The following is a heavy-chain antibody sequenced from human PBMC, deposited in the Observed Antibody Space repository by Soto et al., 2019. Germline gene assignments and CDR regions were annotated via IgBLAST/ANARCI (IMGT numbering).Heavy chain of an antibody. J-gene: IGHJ4*02. CDR2: ISSADSR. V-gene: IGHV3-48*03. CDR3: AGGELWDFDY. Sequence: GGSLRLSCAASGFTSSRYEINWVRQAPGKGLEWVSYISSADSRYYAESVKGRFTISRDSAKNSVNLQMNGLRAEDTAVYYCAGGELWDFDYWGQGTLVTVSS. CDR1: GFTSSRYE. D-gene: IGHD3-16*01.